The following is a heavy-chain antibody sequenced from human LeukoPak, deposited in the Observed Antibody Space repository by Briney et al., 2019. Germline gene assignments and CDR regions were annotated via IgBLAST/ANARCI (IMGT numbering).Heavy chain of an antibody. CDR1: GGTFSSYA. J-gene: IGHJ5*02. V-gene: IGHV1-69*13. Sequence: SVKDSCKASGGTFSSYAVSWVRQAPGQGLEWMGGIIPIFGTANYAQKFQGRVTITADESTSTAYMELSSLRSEDTAVYYCAREIAAAARNWFDPWGQGTLVTVSS. CDR3: AREIAAAARNWFDP. D-gene: IGHD6-13*01. CDR2: IIPIFGTA.